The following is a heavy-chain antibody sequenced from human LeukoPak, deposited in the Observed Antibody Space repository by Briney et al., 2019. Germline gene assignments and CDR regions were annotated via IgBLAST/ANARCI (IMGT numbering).Heavy chain of an antibody. J-gene: IGHJ6*02. CDR2: INPSGGST. CDR3: ARDGNSSGWFPFYYYYGMDV. Sequence: ASVKVSCKASGDTFTSYYMHWVRQAPGQGLEWMGIINPSGGSTSYAQKFQGRVTMTRDTSTSTAYMELRSLRSDDTAVYYCARDGNSSGWFPFYYYYGMDVWGQGTTVTVSS. D-gene: IGHD6-19*01. V-gene: IGHV1-46*01. CDR1: GDTFTSYY.